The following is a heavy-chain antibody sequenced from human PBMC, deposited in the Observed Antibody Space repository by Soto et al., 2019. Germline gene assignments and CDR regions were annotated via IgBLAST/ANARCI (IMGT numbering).Heavy chain of an antibody. J-gene: IGHJ6*02. CDR2: ISHDGSKK. V-gene: IGHV3-30*18. CDR3: AKDWNDANYDYGTDV. Sequence: GESLKISCVASGFAFSSFGMHWVRQAPGKGLEWVAFISHDGSKKKFVDSVKGRFTISRDDSGNTLYLQMNSLRADDTAVYFCAKDWNDANYDYGTDVWGQGTTVTVPS. D-gene: IGHD1-1*01. CDR1: GFAFSSFG.